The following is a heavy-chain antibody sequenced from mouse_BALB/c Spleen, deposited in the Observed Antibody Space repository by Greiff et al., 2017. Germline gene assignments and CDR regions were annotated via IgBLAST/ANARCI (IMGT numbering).Heavy chain of an antibody. CDR2: IWGDGST. Sequence: VKVVESGPGLVAPSQSLSITCTVSGFSLTGYGVNWVRQPPGKGLEWLGMIWGDGSTDYNSALKSRLSISKDNSKSQVFLKMNSLQTDDTARYYCARDGGLDYYAMDYWGQGTSVTVSS. CDR1: GFSLTGYG. CDR3: ARDGGLDYYAMDY. J-gene: IGHJ4*01. V-gene: IGHV2-6-7*01. D-gene: IGHD4-1*01.